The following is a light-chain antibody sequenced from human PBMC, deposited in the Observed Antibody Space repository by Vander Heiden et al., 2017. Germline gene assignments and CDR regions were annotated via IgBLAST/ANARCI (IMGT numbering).Light chain of an antibody. Sequence: DLVITVSRLSLRVTPGEPASISCVFSQSLLHSNGYNYLERYRQKPGQSPQRLINWGSNLADGVTDRFSGSGSGTDFTRKISRVEAEDVGVDYCRQAVFGQGTKLEIK. CDR3: RQAV. V-gene: IGKV2-28*01. CDR1: QSLLHSNGYNY. J-gene: IGKJ2*01. CDR2: WGS.